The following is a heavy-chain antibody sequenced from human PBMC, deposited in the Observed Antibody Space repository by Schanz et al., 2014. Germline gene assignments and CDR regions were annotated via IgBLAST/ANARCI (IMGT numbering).Heavy chain of an antibody. CDR3: ARDRVGASSYFDY. J-gene: IGHJ4*02. V-gene: IGHV3-9*01. D-gene: IGHD1-26*01. CDR1: GFPFNEYG. Sequence: EVQLVESGGGLVQPGRSLRLSCAASGFPFNEYGMLWVRQAPGKGLEWVSSISWNSGSIDYADSVKGRFTISRDNTRNSLYLQMNSLRVDDTAVYYCARDRVGASSYFDYWGQGTLVTVSS. CDR2: ISWNSGSI.